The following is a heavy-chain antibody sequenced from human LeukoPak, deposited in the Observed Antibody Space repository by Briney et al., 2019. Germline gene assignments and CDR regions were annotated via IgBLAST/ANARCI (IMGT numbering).Heavy chain of an antibody. CDR3: AREEMGGIDY. V-gene: IGHV4-38-2*02. D-gene: IGHD5-24*01. Sequence: SETLSLTCAVSGYSISSGYYWGWSRQPRGKGLECIASIYHSGSPYYNPSLKTRLPISLDTSKNHFSLKLSSVTAADTAVYYCAREEMGGIDYWGQGTLVTVSS. CDR2: IYHSGSP. CDR1: GYSISSGYY. J-gene: IGHJ4*02.